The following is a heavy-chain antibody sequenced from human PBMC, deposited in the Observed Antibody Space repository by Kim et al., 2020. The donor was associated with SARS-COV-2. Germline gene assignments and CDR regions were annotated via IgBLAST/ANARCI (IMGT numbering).Heavy chain of an antibody. CDR3: ASISGWTRGY. Sequence: SETLSLTCTVSGGSVSSGSYYWSWIRQPPGKGLEWIGYIYYSGSTNYNPSLKSRVTISVDTSKNQFSLKLSSVTAADTAVYYCASISGWTRGYWGQGTLVTVSS. D-gene: IGHD6-19*01. V-gene: IGHV4-61*01. CDR2: IYYSGST. CDR1: GGSVSSGSYY. J-gene: IGHJ4*02.